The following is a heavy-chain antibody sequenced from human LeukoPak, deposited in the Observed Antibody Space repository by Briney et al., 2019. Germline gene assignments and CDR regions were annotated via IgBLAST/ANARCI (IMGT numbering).Heavy chain of an antibody. CDR2: IDHSGST. CDR3: ARGYRVLLWFGELSGNWFDP. J-gene: IGHJ5*02. CDR1: GGSFSGYY. V-gene: IGHV4-34*01. D-gene: IGHD3-10*01. Sequence: SETLSLTCAVYGGSFSGYYWSWIRQPPGKGLEWIGEIDHSGSTYYNPSLKSRVTISVDTSKNQFSLKLSSVTAADTAVYYCARGYRVLLWFGELSGNWFDPWGQGTLVTVSS.